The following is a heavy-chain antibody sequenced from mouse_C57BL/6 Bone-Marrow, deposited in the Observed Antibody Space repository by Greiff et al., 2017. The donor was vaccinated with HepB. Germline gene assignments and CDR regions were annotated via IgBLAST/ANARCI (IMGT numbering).Heavy chain of an antibody. Sequence: EVKLVESGGGLVKPGGSLKLSCAASGFTFSSYAMSWVRQTPEKRLEWVATISDGGSYTYYPDNVKGRFTISRDNAKNNLYLQMSHLKSEDTAMYYCARDLRYYGSSHYFDYWGQGTTLTVSS. CDR3: ARDLRYYGSSHYFDY. CDR1: GFTFSSYA. CDR2: ISDGGSYT. V-gene: IGHV5-4*01. D-gene: IGHD1-1*01. J-gene: IGHJ2*01.